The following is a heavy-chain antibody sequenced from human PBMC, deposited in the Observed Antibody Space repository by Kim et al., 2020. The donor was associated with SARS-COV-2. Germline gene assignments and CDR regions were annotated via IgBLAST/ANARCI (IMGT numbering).Heavy chain of an antibody. V-gene: IGHV4-34*01. CDR3: AREGRGWIFGVVNDAFDI. J-gene: IGHJ3*02. D-gene: IGHD3-3*01. Sequence: SETLSLTCAVYGGSFSGYYWSWIRQPPGKGLEWIGEINHSGSTNYNPSLKSRVTISVDTSKNQFSLKLSSVTAADTAVYYCAREGRGWIFGVVNDAFDIWGQGTMVTVSS. CDR1: GGSFSGYY. CDR2: INHSGST.